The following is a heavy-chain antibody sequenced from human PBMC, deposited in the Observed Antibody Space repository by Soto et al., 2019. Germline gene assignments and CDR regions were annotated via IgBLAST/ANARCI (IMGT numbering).Heavy chain of an antibody. CDR2: IYYSGST. CDR1: GGSISSGGYY. V-gene: IGHV4-31*03. CDR3: ARRGLLGWFDP. D-gene: IGHD3-16*01. J-gene: IGHJ5*02. Sequence: QVQLQESGPGLVKPSQTLSLTCTVSGGSISSGGYYWRWIRQHPGKGLEWIGYIYYSGSTNYNPSLKSRVTISVDTAKNQFSLKLSSVSAADTAVYYCARRGLLGWFDPWGQGTLVTVSS.